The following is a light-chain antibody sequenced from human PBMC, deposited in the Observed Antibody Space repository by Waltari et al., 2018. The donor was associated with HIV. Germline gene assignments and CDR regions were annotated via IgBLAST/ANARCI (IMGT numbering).Light chain of an antibody. CDR1: QSLLHSNGYNY. J-gene: IGKJ2*03. Sequence: DIVMTQSPLSLTVTTGEPASIPCRSSQSLLHSNGYNYLDWYLQKPGQSPQLLIYLGSNRASGVPERFSGSGSGTDFTLKISRVEAEDVGVYFCMQALETPLYSFGQGTKLEIK. CDR3: MQALETPLYS. V-gene: IGKV2-28*01. CDR2: LGS.